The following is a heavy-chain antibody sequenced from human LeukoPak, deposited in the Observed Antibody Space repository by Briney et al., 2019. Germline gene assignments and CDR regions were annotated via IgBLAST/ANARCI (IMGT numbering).Heavy chain of an antibody. Sequence: GGSLRLSCAASGFTFGNAWMSWVRQAPGKGLEWVAVISYDGSNKYYADSVKGRFTISRDNSKNTLYLQMNSLRAEDTAVYYCAKIPSATVVTSFGLWGQGTLVTVSS. V-gene: IGHV3-30*18. J-gene: IGHJ5*02. CDR3: AKIPSATVVTSFGL. CDR2: ISYDGSNK. CDR1: GFTFGNAW. D-gene: IGHD4-23*01.